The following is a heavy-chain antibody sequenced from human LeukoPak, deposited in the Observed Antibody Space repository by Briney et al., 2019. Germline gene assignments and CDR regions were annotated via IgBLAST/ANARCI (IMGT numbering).Heavy chain of an antibody. V-gene: IGHV4-61*01. CDR1: GGSVSSGSYY. CDR3: ARAASYLYGDWTNFDY. Sequence: MTSETLSLTCTVSGGSVSSGSYYWSWIRQPPGKGLEWIGYIYYSGSTNYNPSLKSRVTISVDTSKNQFSLKLSSVTAADTAVYYCARAASYLYGDWTNFDYWGQGTLVTVSS. CDR2: IYYSGST. D-gene: IGHD4-17*01. J-gene: IGHJ4*02.